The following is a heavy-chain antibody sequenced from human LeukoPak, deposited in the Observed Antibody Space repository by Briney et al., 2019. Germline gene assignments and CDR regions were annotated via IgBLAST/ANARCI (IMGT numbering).Heavy chain of an antibody. V-gene: IGHV3-11*01. CDR2: ISSSGSTI. J-gene: IGHJ4*02. Sequence: GGSLRLSCAASGFTFSDYYMSWIRQAPGKGLEWVSYISSSGSTIYYADSVKGRFTISRDNAKNSLYLQMNSLRAEDTAVYYCTTDRPFTGGGVVKHWGQGTLVTVSS. CDR1: GFTFSDYY. D-gene: IGHD3-16*01. CDR3: TTDRPFTGGGVVKH.